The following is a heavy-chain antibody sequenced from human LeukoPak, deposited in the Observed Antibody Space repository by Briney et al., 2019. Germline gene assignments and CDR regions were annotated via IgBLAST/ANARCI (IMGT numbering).Heavy chain of an antibody. J-gene: IGHJ4*02. V-gene: IGHV3-23*01. CDR1: GFTVSSNY. CDR2: IGASGDSI. CDR3: AKIPDVPDY. Sequence: PGGSLRLSCAASGFTVSSNYMSWVRQAPGRGLVWVSSIGASGDSIYYTDSVKGRFTISRDNSKNTLYLQMSSLRVEDTAVYYCAKIPDVPDYWGQGTLVTVSS.